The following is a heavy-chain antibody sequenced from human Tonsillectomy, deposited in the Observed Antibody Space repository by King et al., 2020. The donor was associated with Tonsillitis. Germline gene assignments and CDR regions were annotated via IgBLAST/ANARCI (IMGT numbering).Heavy chain of an antibody. CDR2: IYHSGST. CDR1: GGSISSSKW. Sequence: VQLQESGPGLVKPSGTLSLSCVVSGGSISSSKWWSWVRQPPGKGLEWIGEIYHSGSTKYNPSLKSRVTISVDKSKNQFSLKLSSVTAADTAVYYCASTITVADAFDYWCQGTLVTVSS. V-gene: IGHV4-4*02. D-gene: IGHD6-19*01. J-gene: IGHJ4*02. CDR3: ASTITVADAFDY.